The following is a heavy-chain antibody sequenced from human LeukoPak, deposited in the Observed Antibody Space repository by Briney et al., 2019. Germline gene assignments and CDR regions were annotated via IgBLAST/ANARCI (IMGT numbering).Heavy chain of an antibody. Sequence: ASVKVSCKTSGYSFTRHWIHWVRQAPGQGLEWVGIINPDGGYTVYAQKFQGRVSVTRDMSSSTVYMELSRLRYEDTAVYYCARDHSNDEKSWWFDPWGQGTLVSVSA. CDR3: ARDHSNDEKSWWFDP. CDR2: INPDGGYT. V-gene: IGHV1-46*01. CDR1: GYSFTRHW. J-gene: IGHJ5*02.